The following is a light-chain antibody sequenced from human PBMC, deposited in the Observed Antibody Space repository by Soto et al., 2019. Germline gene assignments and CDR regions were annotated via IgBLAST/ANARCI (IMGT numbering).Light chain of an antibody. CDR1: NNDVGAYIF. CDR2: EVT. J-gene: IGLJ3*02. CDR3: NSYTTSNTWV. V-gene: IGLV2-14*01. Sequence: QSVLTQPASVSGSPGQSITISCTGTNNDVGAYIFVSWYQQHPGTVPKLLLYEVTKRPSGVSNRFSGSKSGNTASLTISGLQAEDEADYYCNSYTTSNTWVFGGGTKVTVL.